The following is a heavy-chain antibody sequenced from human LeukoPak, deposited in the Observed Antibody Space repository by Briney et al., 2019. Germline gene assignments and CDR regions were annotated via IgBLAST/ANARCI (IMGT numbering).Heavy chain of an antibody. CDR1: GGSISSGGYY. Sequence: SQTLSLTCTVSGGSISSGGYYWSWIRQPPGKGLEWIGSIYYSGSTYYNPSLKSRVTISVDTSKNQFSLKLSSVTAADTAVYYCASPPSYSSGWYVGYFDYWGQGTLVTVSS. D-gene: IGHD6-19*01. CDR2: IYYSGST. CDR3: ASPPSYSSGWYVGYFDY. V-gene: IGHV4-39*01. J-gene: IGHJ4*02.